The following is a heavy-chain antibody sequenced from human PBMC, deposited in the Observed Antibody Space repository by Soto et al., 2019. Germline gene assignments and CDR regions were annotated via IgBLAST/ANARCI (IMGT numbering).Heavy chain of an antibody. CDR3: ARADYSSSWYRY. CDR1: GFTFSSYW. Sequence: GGSLRLSCAASGFTFSSYWMHWVRQAPGKGLVWVSRINSDGSSTSYADSVKGRFTISRDNAKNTLYLQMNSLRAEDTAVYYCARADYSSSWYRYWGQGTLVTVSS. CDR2: INSDGSST. V-gene: IGHV3-74*01. J-gene: IGHJ4*02. D-gene: IGHD6-13*01.